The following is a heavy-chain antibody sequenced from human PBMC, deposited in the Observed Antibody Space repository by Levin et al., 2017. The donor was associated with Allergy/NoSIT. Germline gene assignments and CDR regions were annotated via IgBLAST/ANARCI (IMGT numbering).Heavy chain of an antibody. D-gene: IGHD4-17*01. CDR2: IYYRGRT. CDR3: AREVSYGDYRGNWVDP. V-gene: IGHV4-31*03. CDR1: GGSISSGVFY. J-gene: IGHJ5*02. Sequence: SQTLSLTCTVTGGSISSGVFYWSWIRQLPGKDLEWIGYIYYRGRTTYNPSLKSRVTISVDTSKNQFSLKLTSVTAADKAVYYCAREVSYGDYRGNWVDPWGQGTLVTVSS.